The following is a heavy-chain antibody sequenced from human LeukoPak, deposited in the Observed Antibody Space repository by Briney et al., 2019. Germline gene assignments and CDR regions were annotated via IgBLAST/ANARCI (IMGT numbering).Heavy chain of an antibody. CDR1: GFTFSSYA. D-gene: IGHD3-22*01. CDR2: IDSSSRNI. V-gene: IGHV3-21*01. Sequence: GGSLRLSCAASGFTFSSYATHWVRQAPGKGLEWVSSIDSSSRNINYADSVKGRFTISRDNAKNALYLQMNSLRAEDTAVYYCARDLAYYYDSSYDWGQGTLVTVSS. CDR3: ARDLAYYYDSSYD. J-gene: IGHJ4*02.